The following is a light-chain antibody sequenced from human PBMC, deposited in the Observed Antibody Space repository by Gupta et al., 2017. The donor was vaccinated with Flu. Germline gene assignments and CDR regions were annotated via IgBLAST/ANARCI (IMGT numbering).Light chain of an antibody. J-gene: IGLJ1*01. V-gene: IGLV2-14*01. Sequence: SALTQPASVSGAPGQSITISCTATNSDSGEYNYVSWHQQHPGKAPRVIMYEVRRPPAGVSRLFSGSTSGNTAPLTISGLQDEDDEDYYCSAYTSTTKVFGTGTKVNVL. CDR2: EVR. CDR3: SAYTSTTKV. CDR1: NSDSGEYNY.